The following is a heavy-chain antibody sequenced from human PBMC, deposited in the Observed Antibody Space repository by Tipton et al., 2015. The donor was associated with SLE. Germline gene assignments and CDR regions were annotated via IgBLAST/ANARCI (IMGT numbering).Heavy chain of an antibody. J-gene: IGHJ5*02. CDR3: ARRMILGGWYGP. CDR1: GGSFSGYS. Sequence: TLSLTCAVYGGSFSGYSWSWIRQPPGKGLEWIGEINHSGSTNYNPSLKSRVTISVDTSKNQFSLKLSSVTAADTAVYYCARRMILGGWYGPWGQGTLVTVSS. V-gene: IGHV4-34*01. D-gene: IGHD2-15*01. CDR2: INHSGST.